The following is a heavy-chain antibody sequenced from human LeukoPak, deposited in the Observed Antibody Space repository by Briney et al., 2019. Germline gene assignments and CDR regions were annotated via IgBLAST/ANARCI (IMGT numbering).Heavy chain of an antibody. Sequence: GASVKVSCKAFGYTFTSYYMHWVRQAPGQGLEWTGIINPSGGSTSYAQKFQGGVTMTRDTSTSTVYMELSSLRSEDTAVYYCARAAGALRVFDYWGQGTLVTVSS. J-gene: IGHJ4*02. CDR3: ARAAGALRVFDY. CDR2: INPSGGST. CDR1: GYTFTSYY. V-gene: IGHV1-46*01. D-gene: IGHD1-26*01.